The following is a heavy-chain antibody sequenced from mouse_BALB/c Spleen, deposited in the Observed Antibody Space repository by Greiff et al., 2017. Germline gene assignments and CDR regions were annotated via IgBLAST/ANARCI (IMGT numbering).Heavy chain of an antibody. CDR1: GYAFTNYL. D-gene: IGHD2-2*01. J-gene: IGHJ4*01. CDR2: INPGSGGT. CDR3: ARGYRDAMDY. Sequence: QVQLQQSGAELVRPGTSVKVSCKASGYAFTNYLIEWVKQRPGQGLEWIGVINPGSGGTNYNEKFKGKATLTADKSSSTAYMQLSSLTSDDSAVYFCARGYRDAMDYWGQGTSVTVSS. V-gene: IGHV1-54*01.